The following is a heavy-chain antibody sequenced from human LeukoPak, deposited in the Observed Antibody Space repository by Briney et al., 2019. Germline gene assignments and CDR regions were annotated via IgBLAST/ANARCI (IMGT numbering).Heavy chain of an antibody. CDR3: VRAYDY. J-gene: IGHJ4*02. V-gene: IGHV4-34*01. CDR1: GGSFSGSN. CDR2: IYNSGNT. Sequence: SETLSLTCAVYGGSFSGSNWSWIRQSLGKGLEWIGEIYNSGNTIYNPSLKSRATISVDTSKNQVSLNLISVTAADTAVYYCVRAYDYWGRGTLVTVSS.